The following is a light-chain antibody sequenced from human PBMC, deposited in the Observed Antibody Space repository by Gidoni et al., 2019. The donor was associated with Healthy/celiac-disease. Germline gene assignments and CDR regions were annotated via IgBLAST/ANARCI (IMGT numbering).Light chain of an antibody. CDR2: DAS. J-gene: IGLJ1*01. CDR1: SSDVGCYNY. V-gene: IGLV2-14*03. Sequence: QSALTQTASVSGSPGQSITISCTGTSSDVGCYNYVSWYQQHPGKAPKLMIYDASNRPSGVSNRFSGSKSGNTASLTISGLQAEDEADYYCSSYTCSSSYVFGTGTKVTVL. CDR3: SSYTCSSSYV.